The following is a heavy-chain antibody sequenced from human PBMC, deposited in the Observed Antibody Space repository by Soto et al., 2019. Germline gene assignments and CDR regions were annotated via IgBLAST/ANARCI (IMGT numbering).Heavy chain of an antibody. J-gene: IGHJ4*02. Sequence: GGSLRLSCAASGFTFSSYAMSWVRQAPGKGLEWVSTISAGGGSTYYADSVKGRFTISRDNSKNTLYLQMNSLRAEDTAVYYCAKDTGLGGTGSLCFADWGQGTLVTVSS. CDR1: GFTFSSYA. CDR3: AKDTGLGGTGSLCFAD. CDR2: ISAGGGST. V-gene: IGHV3-23*01. D-gene: IGHD1-1*01.